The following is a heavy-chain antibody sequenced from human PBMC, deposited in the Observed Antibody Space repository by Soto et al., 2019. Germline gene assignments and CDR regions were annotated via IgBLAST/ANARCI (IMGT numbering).Heavy chain of an antibody. CDR2: IYHSGNS. J-gene: IGHJ6*02. CDR3: ASLYCSGGSCNHYYGMDV. V-gene: IGHV4-4*02. D-gene: IGHD2-15*01. CDR1: GGSITSMNW. Sequence: SETLSLTCAVSGGSITSMNWWSWVRQPPGKGLEWIGEIYHSGNSNYNPSLKSRVTISVDKSKNQFSLKLSSVTAADTAVYYCASLYCSGGSCNHYYGMDVWGLGTTVTVSS.